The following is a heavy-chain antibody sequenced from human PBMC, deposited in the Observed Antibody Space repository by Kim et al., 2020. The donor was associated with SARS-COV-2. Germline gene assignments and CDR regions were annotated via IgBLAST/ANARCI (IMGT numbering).Heavy chain of an antibody. Sequence: SETLSLTCTVSNGSITNHFWSWIRQPPGKGLECLGYMHSSGTTNYNPSLKSRLAMSVDTSRDHFSLKLSSVTTADTAVYYCARYNYDSVTPSYYFGYWGPGILVTVSS. D-gene: IGHD3-3*01. V-gene: IGHV4-59*11. CDR3: ARYNYDSVTPSYYFGY. J-gene: IGHJ4*02. CDR2: MHSSGTT. CDR1: NGSITNHF.